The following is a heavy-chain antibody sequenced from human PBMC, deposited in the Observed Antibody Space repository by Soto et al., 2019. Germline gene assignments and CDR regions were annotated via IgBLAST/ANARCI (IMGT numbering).Heavy chain of an antibody. D-gene: IGHD6-6*01. CDR1: GASLSLLY. J-gene: IGHJ4*02. CDR2: IYYSGST. CDR3: ARVGGVAARTFDY. V-gene: IGHV4-59*01. Sequence: SETLSLTCTVSGASLSLLYWSWIRQPPGKGLEWIGYIYYSGSTDYNPSLKGRVTISVDTSKNQFSLKLRSVTAADTAVYYCARVGGVAARTFDYWGQGTLVTVSS.